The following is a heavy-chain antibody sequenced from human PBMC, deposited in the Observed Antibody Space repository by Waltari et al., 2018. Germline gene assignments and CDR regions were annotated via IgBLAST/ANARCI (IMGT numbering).Heavy chain of an antibody. CDR2: INHSGST. Sequence: QVQLQQWGAGLLKPSETLSLTCAVYGGSFSGYYWSWIRPPPGKGLEWIGEINHSGSTNYNPSLTIRVTISVDTSKNQFSLKLSSLTAAYTAVYYCASHDLTLLYFDYWGQGTLVTVSS. J-gene: IGHJ4*02. CDR1: GGSFSGYY. D-gene: IGHD2-15*01. V-gene: IGHV4-34*01. CDR3: ASHDLTLLYFDY.